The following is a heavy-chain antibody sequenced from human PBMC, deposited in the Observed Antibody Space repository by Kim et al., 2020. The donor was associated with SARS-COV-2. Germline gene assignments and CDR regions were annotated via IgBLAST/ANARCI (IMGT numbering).Heavy chain of an antibody. Sequence: KYNPSLKSRVTISVATAKNQFSLKLSSVTAADTAVYYWARLFDYVEYFDYWGQGTLVTVSS. D-gene: IGHD4-17*01. V-gene: IGHV4-59*08. CDR3: ARLFDYVEYFDY. J-gene: IGHJ4*02.